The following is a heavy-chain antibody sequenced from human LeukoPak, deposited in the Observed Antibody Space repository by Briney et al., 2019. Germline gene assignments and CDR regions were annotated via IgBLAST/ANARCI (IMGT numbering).Heavy chain of an antibody. CDR1: GFTFSSYG. CDR2: IWYDGSNK. Sequence: PGRSLRLSCAASGFTFSSYGMHWVRQAPGKGLEWVAVIWYDGSNKYYADSVKGRFTISRDNSKNTLYLQMNSLRAEDTAVYYCARGVAGSGWYDYYGMDVWGQGTTVTVSS. J-gene: IGHJ6*02. CDR3: ARGVAGSGWYDYYGMDV. V-gene: IGHV3-33*01. D-gene: IGHD6-19*01.